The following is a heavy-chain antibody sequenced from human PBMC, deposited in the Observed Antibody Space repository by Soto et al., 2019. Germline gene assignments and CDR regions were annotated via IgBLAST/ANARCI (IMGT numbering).Heavy chain of an antibody. Sequence: GPTLVNPTQARTLTCTFSGFSLRTSKMGVGWIRQPPGKALEWLALIYWDDDRRYSPSLKSRLTITKDTSKNQVVLTMTNMDPADTATSYCAHRFDWYHFNYCGRGTGVSVAS. J-gene: IGHJ4*01. CDR3: AHRFDWYHFNY. CDR1: GFSLRTSKMG. D-gene: IGHD3-9*01. CDR2: IYWDDDR. V-gene: IGHV2-5*02.